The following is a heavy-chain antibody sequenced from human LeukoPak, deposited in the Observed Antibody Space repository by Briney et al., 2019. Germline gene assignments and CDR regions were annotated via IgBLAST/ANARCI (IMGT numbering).Heavy chain of an antibody. V-gene: IGHV3-53*04. D-gene: IGHD1-7*01. CDR3: ARLSESGTTGYYYGMDV. Sequence: GGSLRLSCAASGFTFSSNYMSWVRQAPGKGLEWVSVIYSGGSTYYSDSAKGRFTISRHNSKNTLYLQMNSLRAEDTAVYYCARLSESGTTGYYYGMDVWGQGTTVTVSS. CDR1: GFTFSSNY. J-gene: IGHJ6*02. CDR2: IYSGGST.